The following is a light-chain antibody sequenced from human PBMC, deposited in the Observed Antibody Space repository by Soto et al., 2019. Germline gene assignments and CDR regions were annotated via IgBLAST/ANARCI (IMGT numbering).Light chain of an antibody. J-gene: IGKJ5*01. V-gene: IGKV3-15*01. Sequence: EIVMTQSPATLSVSPWERATLSCRASQNVGNNLVWYQQKPGQAPRLLIYGASTRAAGIPDRFSGSGSGTEFTLTISSLQSEDFAVYYCQQFHHWPPITFGQGTRLEIK. CDR2: GAS. CDR1: QNVGNN. CDR3: QQFHHWPPIT.